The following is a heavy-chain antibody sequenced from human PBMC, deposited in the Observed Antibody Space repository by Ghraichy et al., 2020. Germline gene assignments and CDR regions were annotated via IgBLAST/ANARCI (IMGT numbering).Heavy chain of an antibody. V-gene: IGHV3-7*01. Sequence: GGSLRLSCAASGFTFGSNWMPWVRQAPGKGLEWVGNIKQDGSEKYYVGSVKGRFSISRDNAKNSLYLQMNSLRDEDTAEYYCARAVPRGEPYIDYWGQGTLVPVSS. CDR3: ARAVPRGEPYIDY. J-gene: IGHJ4*02. CDR2: IKQDGSEK. CDR1: GFTFGSNW. D-gene: IGHD1-14*01.